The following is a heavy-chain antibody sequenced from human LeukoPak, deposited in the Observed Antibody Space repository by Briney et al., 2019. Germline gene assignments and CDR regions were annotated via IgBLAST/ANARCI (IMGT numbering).Heavy chain of an antibody. D-gene: IGHD4-11*01. CDR2: IRPDGSEQ. CDR3: AGRDSARNPWAY. V-gene: IGHV3-7*01. CDR1: GFTFTNFW. J-gene: IGHJ4*02. Sequence: PGGSLRLSCAASGFTFTNFWMNWIRRAPGRGLEWVANIRPDGSEQFYVDSVKGRFTISRDNAKNSVYLQMNSLRADDTAVYYCAGRDSARNPWAYWGQGTLVTV.